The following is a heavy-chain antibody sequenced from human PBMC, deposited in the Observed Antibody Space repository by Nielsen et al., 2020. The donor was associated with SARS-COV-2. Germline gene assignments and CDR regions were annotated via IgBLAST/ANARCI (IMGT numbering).Heavy chain of an antibody. J-gene: IGHJ4*02. D-gene: IGHD3-9*01. CDR2: INDSGST. CDR3: ARYPTRKYYFDY. V-gene: IGHV4-34*01. Sequence: PGKGLEWIGEINDSGSTNHNPSLKSRVTISVDTSKNQFSLKLTSVTAADTAVYYCARYPTRKYYFDYWGQGTLVTVSS.